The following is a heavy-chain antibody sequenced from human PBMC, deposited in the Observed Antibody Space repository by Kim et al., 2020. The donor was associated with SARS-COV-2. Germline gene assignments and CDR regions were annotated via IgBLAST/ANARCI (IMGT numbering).Heavy chain of an antibody. CDR2: IYYSGRT. Sequence: SETLSLICTVSGGSIGTTSYYWGWIRQPPGKGLEWIGSIYYSGRTYYKPSLQSRLTVSGDTSKNQFSLKVNSVTAADTAVYFCAGSTSWPYYYFDLWGRGTLVTVSS. CDR1: GGSIGTTSYY. J-gene: IGHJ2*01. CDR3: AGSTSWPYYYFDL. V-gene: IGHV4-39*01. D-gene: IGHD2-2*01.